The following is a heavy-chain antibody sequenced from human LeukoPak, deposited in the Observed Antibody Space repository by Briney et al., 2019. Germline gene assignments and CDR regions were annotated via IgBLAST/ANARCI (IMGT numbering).Heavy chain of an antibody. CDR2: ISHDGNNK. CDR1: GFPFSDYG. Sequence: GGSLRLSCAASGFPFSDYGMYWVRQAPGKGLEWLAVISHDGNNKYYADSVKGRITISRDNAKNSLYLQMNSLRAEDTAVYYCARRGGYYYDSSGYYYRRPLDYWGQGTLVTVSS. J-gene: IGHJ4*02. CDR3: ARRGGYYYDSSGYYYRRPLDY. D-gene: IGHD3-22*01. V-gene: IGHV3-30*03.